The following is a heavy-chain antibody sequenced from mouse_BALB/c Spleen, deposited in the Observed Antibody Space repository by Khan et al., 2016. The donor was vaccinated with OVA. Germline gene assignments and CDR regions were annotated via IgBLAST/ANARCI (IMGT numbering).Heavy chain of an antibody. CDR1: GYSITSDYA. J-gene: IGHJ4*01. V-gene: IGHV3-2*02. D-gene: IGHD4-1*01. Sequence: EVKLEESGPGLVKPSQSLSLTCTVTGYSITSDYAWNWIRQFPGNKLEWMGYISYSGSTTYNPSLKSRISFTRDTSKNQFFLQLNSVTTEDTATYYCASELGRYYAMDYWGQGTSVTVSS. CDR3: ASELGRYYAMDY. CDR2: ISYSGST.